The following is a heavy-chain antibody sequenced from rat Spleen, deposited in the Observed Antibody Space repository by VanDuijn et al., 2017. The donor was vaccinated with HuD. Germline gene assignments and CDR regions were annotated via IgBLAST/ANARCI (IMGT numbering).Heavy chain of an antibody. CDR3: TRRGYNYYFDY. CDR2: ITNTGRNT. D-gene: IGHD1-4*01. Sequence: EVQLVESGGGLVQPGRSLKLSCVASGFTFNNYWMTWIRQAPGKGLEWVASITNTGRNTYYRDSVKGRFTISRDSAKSTLYLQMDSLRSEDTATYYCTRRGYNYYFDYWGQGVMVTVSS. V-gene: IGHV5-31*01. CDR1: GFTFNNYW. J-gene: IGHJ2*01.